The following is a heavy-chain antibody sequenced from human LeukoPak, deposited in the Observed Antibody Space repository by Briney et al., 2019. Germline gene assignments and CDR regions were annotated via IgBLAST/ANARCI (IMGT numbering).Heavy chain of an antibody. V-gene: IGHV1-18*01. J-gene: IGHJ4*02. Sequence: ASVKVSCKASGYTFTNYGISWVRQAPGQGLEWMGWISAYNGNTNYAQRLQGRVTMTTDTSTSTAYMELWSLRSDDTAVYYCARTSSGYYYVDYWGQGTLVTVSS. CDR2: ISAYNGNT. CDR1: GYTFTNYG. D-gene: IGHD3-22*01. CDR3: ARTSSGYYYVDY.